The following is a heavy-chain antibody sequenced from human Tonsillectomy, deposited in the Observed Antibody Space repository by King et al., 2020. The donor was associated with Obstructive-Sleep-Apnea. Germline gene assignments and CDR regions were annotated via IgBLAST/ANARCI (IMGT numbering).Heavy chain of an antibody. V-gene: IGHV2-5*02. J-gene: IGHJ4*01. CDR1: GFSLSTSGVG. Sequence: TLKESGPTLGKPTQTLTLTCTFSGFSLSTSGVGVGWIGQPPGKALEWLALIYWEYDNGCSPSLKSRLTITKDTSKHQVVLTMTNMDPGDTATYYCANLRRHYDRDFDYWGHGTLVTVSS. CDR3: ANLRRHYDRDFDY. CDR2: IYWEYDN. D-gene: IGHD3-10*02.